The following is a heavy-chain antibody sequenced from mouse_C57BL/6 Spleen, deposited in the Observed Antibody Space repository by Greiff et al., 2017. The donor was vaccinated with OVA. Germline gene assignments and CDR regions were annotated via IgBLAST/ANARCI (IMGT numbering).Heavy chain of an antibody. CDR1: GYTFTDYY. D-gene: IGHD2-5*01. J-gene: IGHJ1*03. Sequence: EVQLQQSGPELVKPAASVKISCKASGYTFTDYYMNWVKQSHGKSLEWIGDINPNNGGTSYNQKFKGKATLTVDKSSSTAYMELRSLTSEDSAVYYCARKGYSNYWYFDVWGTGTTVTVSS. CDR2: INPNNGGT. CDR3: ARKGYSNYWYFDV. V-gene: IGHV1-26*01.